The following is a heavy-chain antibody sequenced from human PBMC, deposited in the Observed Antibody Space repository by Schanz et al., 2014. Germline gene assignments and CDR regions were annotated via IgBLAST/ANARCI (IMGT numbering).Heavy chain of an antibody. CDR2: ISAFDDKT. CDR1: GYSFTTYG. J-gene: IGHJ3*01. V-gene: IGHV1-18*01. CDR3: ARETTIIAGGAFDV. Sequence: QVQLVQSAPEVKKPGASVKVSCKASGYSFTTYGLNWVRQAPGQGPEWMGWISAFDDKTDYAQNFQGRLIMTTDTSTTTVYMELGGLRSDDTGVYYCARETTIIAGGAFDVWGQGTMVTVSS. D-gene: IGHD3-9*01.